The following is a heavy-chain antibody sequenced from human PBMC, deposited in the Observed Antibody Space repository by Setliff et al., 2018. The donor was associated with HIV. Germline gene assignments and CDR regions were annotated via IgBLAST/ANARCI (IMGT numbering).Heavy chain of an antibody. CDR3: ARRATTGDYHHFFDF. CDR1: SNTFINDV. CDR2: ISVYNGKG. V-gene: IGHV1-18*04. D-gene: IGHD4-17*01. Sequence: ASVKVSCKASSNTFINDVFNWVRQAPGQGLEWMGWISVYNGKGNYAQKFQDRISMTTDTSTSTVYMELRSLVSDDTAVYYCARRATTGDYHHFFDFWGQGTLVTVSS. J-gene: IGHJ4*02.